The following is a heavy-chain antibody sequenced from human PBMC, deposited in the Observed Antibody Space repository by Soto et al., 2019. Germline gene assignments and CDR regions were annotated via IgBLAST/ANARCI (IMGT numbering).Heavy chain of an antibody. CDR2: IYPGDSDT. CDR1: GYSFTSYW. D-gene: IGHD3-10*01. J-gene: IGHJ6*02. V-gene: IGHV5-51*01. CDR3: AGGGVRGVITRTRDYYGMDV. Sequence: EVQLVQSGAEVKKPGESLKISCKGSGYSFTSYWIGWVRQMPGKGLEWMGIIYPGDSDTRYSPSFQGQVTISADKSIGPAYLKWSSLKASDTAMYYCAGGGVRGVITRTRDYYGMDVWGQGTTVTVSS.